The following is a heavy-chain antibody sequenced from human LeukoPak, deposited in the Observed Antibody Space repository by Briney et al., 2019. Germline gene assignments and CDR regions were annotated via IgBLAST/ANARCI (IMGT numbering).Heavy chain of an antibody. D-gene: IGHD3-10*01. CDR3: ARHGREGYYGSESYYNVFNYYYYMDV. V-gene: IGHV5-51*01. Sequence: GESLKISCKGSGYSFTSYWIGWVRQMPGKGLEWMGIIYPGDSDTRYSPSFQGQVTISADKSISTAYLQWSSLKASDTAMYYCARHGREGYYGSESYYNVFNYYYYMDVWGKGTTVTVSS. CDR2: IYPGDSDT. CDR1: GYSFTSYW. J-gene: IGHJ6*03.